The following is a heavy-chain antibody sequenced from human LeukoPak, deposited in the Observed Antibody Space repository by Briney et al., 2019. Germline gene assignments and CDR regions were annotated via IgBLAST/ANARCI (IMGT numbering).Heavy chain of an antibody. Sequence: SETLSLTCTVSGGSISSYYWSWIRQPPGKGLEWIGYIYYSGSTNYNPSLKSRVTISVDTSKNQFSLKLSSVTAADTAVYYCARDAKQWLVGFDPWGQGTLVTVSS. V-gene: IGHV4-59*12. J-gene: IGHJ5*02. CDR2: IYYSGST. CDR3: ARDAKQWLVGFDP. D-gene: IGHD6-19*01. CDR1: GGSISSYY.